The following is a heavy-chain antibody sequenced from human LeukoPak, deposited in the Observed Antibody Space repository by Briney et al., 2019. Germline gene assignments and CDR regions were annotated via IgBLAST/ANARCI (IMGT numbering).Heavy chain of an antibody. CDR2: IYPGDSDT. CDR1: GYSFTSYW. CDR3: AREGAVGVHYFDY. J-gene: IGHJ4*02. Sequence: GESLKISCQGSGYSFTSYWIAWVRQMPGKGLEWMGIIYPGDSDTRYSPSFQGQVTFSADKSISTAYLQWSSLKASDTAMYYCAREGAVGVHYFDYWGQGTLVTVSS. D-gene: IGHD1-26*01. V-gene: IGHV5-51*01.